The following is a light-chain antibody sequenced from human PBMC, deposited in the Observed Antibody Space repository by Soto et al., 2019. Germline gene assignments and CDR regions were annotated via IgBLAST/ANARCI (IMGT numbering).Light chain of an antibody. Sequence: QSALTQPASVSGSPGQSITISCTGTSSDVGGYNYVSWCQQHPGKAPKLMIYDVSNRPSGVSNRFSGSKSGNTASLTISGLQAEDEADYYCSSYTSSSTNVFGTGTKVHRP. V-gene: IGLV2-14*01. CDR3: SSYTSSSTNV. CDR2: DVS. J-gene: IGLJ1*01. CDR1: SSDVGGYNY.